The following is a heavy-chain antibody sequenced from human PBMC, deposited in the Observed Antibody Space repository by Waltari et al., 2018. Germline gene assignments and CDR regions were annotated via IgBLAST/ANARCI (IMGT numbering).Heavy chain of an antibody. J-gene: IGHJ3*02. D-gene: IGHD3-10*01. Sequence: QVQLQESGPGLVKPSQTLSLTCTVSGGSISSGGYYWSWIRQHPGKGLEWIGYIYYSGTTYYNPSLKSRVTISVDTSKNQFSLKLSSVTAADTAVYYCARRGYYGSGPTWAFDIWGQGTMVTVSS. CDR2: IYYSGTT. CDR1: GGSISSGGYY. V-gene: IGHV4-31*03. CDR3: ARRGYYGSGPTWAFDI.